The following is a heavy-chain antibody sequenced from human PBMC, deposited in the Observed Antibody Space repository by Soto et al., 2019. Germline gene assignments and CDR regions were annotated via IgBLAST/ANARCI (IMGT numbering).Heavy chain of an antibody. CDR2: ITSGSSYT. CDR1: TFTINTYS. V-gene: IGHV3-21*01. Sequence: EAHLVESGGGLVKPGGSLRVSCVASTFTINTYSLNWVRQAPGKGLEWVSSITSGSSYTDYADSVKGRVTISRDESKKTRILRTRSTRAYDTAVDQSAISEENNAMNVWGKGTSVTVSS. D-gene: IGHD3-16*02. CDR3: AISEENNAMNV. J-gene: IGHJ6*04.